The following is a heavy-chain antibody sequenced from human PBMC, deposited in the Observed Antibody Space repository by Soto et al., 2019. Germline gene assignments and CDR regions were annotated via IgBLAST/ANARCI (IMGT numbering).Heavy chain of an antibody. J-gene: IGHJ3*01. CDR1: GDSVSSDITS. Sequence: QGQLQQSGPGLVKPSQTLSLTCAISGDSVSSDITSWNWISQSPSRGLEWLGRTYYRSKWFHDYAAAVKSRITINPDTSKNQVSLELNSMTREDTAVYYCARGNALDVWGQGTVVTVSS. CDR2: TYYRSKWFH. V-gene: IGHV6-1*01. D-gene: IGHD3-10*01. CDR3: ARGNALDV.